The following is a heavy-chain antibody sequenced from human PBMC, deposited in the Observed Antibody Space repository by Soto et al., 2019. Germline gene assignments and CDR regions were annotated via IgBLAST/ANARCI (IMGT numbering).Heavy chain of an antibody. CDR2: IIPIFGTA. J-gene: IGHJ4*02. Sequence: QVQLVQSGAEVKKPGSSVKVSCKASGGTFSSYAISWVRQAPGQGLEWLGGIIPIFGTATYAQKCQGRVMINSDESTSTAYMELSSRRSEGTALYYCATAMNYYDSSGYPIGGYYFDYWGQGTLVTVSS. CDR1: GGTFSSYA. CDR3: ATAMNYYDSSGYPIGGYYFDY. D-gene: IGHD3-22*01. V-gene: IGHV1-69*05.